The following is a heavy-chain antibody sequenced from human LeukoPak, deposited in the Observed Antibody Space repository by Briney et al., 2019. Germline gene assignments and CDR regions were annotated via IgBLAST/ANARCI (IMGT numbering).Heavy chain of an antibody. J-gene: IGHJ4*02. Sequence: GESLKISFKGSGYSFTSYWIGRVRQMPGKGLEWMGIIYPGDSDTRYSPSFQGQVTISADKSISTAYLQWSSLKASDTAMYYCARHCSSGWYRPAWCYWGQGTLVTVSS. CDR2: IYPGDSDT. CDR3: ARHCSSGWYRPAWCY. V-gene: IGHV5-51*01. CDR1: GYSFTSYW. D-gene: IGHD6-19*01.